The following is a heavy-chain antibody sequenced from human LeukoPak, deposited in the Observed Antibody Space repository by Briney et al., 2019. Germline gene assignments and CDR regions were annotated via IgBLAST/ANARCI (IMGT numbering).Heavy chain of an antibody. CDR2: VSGSGSST. J-gene: IGHJ4*02. CDR3: AKNSHYDYIWGATQ. D-gene: IGHD3-16*01. V-gene: IGHV3-23*01. Sequence: PGGSLRLSCAASGFTFTTYAMSWVRQAPGKGLEWVSGVSGSGSSTYYADSVKGRFTISRDNSKNTLYLQLNSLRVEDTAVYYCAKNSHYDYIWGATQWGQGTVLTVSS. CDR1: GFTFTTYA.